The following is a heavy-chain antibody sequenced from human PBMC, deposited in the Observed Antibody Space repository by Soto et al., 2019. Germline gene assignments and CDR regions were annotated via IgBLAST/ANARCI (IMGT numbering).Heavy chain of an antibody. D-gene: IGHD3-22*01. Sequence: QVQLVQSGAEVKKPGSSVKVSCKASGGTFSSYGINWVRQAPGQGLEWMGGIIPVLTTTNYAQKFQGRVTITADKSTTTAYMELTSLRSEDTADYYCARARYYYDGSGHYYLDYWGQGTLVTVSS. CDR1: GGTFSSYG. V-gene: IGHV1-69*06. CDR2: IIPVLTTT. J-gene: IGHJ4*02. CDR3: ARARYYYDGSGHYYLDY.